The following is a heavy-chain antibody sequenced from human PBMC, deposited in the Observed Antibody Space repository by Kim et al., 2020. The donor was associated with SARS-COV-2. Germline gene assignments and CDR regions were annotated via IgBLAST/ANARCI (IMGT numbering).Heavy chain of an antibody. CDR2: IYYSGST. J-gene: IGHJ4*02. CDR1: GGSISSYY. V-gene: IGHV4-59*13. Sequence: SETLSLTCTVSGGSISSYYWSWIRQPPGKGLEWIGYIYYSGSTNYNPSLKSRVTISVDTSKNQFSLKLSSVTAAETAVYYCARDVRGVGVDYWGQGTLVTVSS. D-gene: IGHD3-10*02. CDR3: ARDVRGVGVDY.